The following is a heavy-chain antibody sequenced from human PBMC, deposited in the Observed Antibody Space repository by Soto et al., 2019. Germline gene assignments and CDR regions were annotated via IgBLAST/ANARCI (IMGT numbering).Heavy chain of an antibody. CDR3: ATLVDIVATTTNDWFDP. CDR2: IIPILGIA. CDR1: GGTFSSYT. V-gene: IGHV1-69*02. J-gene: IGHJ5*02. Sequence: ASVKVSCKASGGTFSSYTISWVRQAPGQGLEWMGRIIPILGIANYAQKFQGRVTITADKSTSTAYMELSSLRSEDTAVYYCATLVDIVATTTNDWFDPWGQGTLVTVSS. D-gene: IGHD5-12*01.